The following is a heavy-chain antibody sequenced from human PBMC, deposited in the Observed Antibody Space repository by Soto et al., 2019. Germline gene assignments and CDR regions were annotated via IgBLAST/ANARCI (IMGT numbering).Heavy chain of an antibody. CDR3: ARSKYYYDSSGPSDAFDI. CDR1: GFSLSTSGMC. V-gene: IGHV2-70*01. J-gene: IGHJ3*02. Sequence: SGPTLVNPTQTLTLTCTFSGFSLSTSGMCVSWIRQPPGKALEWLALIDWDDDKYYSTSLKTRLTISKDTSKNQVVLTMTNMDPVYTASYYCARSKYYYDSSGPSDAFDIWGQGTIVTVSS. CDR2: IDWDDDK. D-gene: IGHD3-22*01.